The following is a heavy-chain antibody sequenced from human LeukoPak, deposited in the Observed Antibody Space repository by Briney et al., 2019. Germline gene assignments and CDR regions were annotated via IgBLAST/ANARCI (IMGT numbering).Heavy chain of an antibody. V-gene: IGHV3-23*01. CDR1: GFTFRDSA. Sequence: GGSLRLSCAASGFTFRDSAMNWVRQAPGKGLEWVSTISDNDIDTYYADSVKGRITISKDNSKNTLYLQMNSLRAEDTAVYYCAKFGVILDYWGQGTQVTVSS. CDR2: ISDNDIDT. D-gene: IGHD3-10*01. J-gene: IGHJ4*02. CDR3: AKFGVILDY.